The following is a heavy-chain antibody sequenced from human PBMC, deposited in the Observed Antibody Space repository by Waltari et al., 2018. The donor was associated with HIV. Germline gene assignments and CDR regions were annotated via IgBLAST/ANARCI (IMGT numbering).Heavy chain of an antibody. D-gene: IGHD3-22*01. Sequence: QATGQGLEWMGWMNPNSGNTGYAQKFQGRVTMTRNTSISTAYMELNSLRSEDTAVYYCARVPRAYYYDSSGYFPPYYFDYWGQGTLVTVSS. J-gene: IGHJ4*02. CDR3: ARVPRAYYYDSSGYFPPYYFDY. V-gene: IGHV1-8*01. CDR2: MNPNSGNT.